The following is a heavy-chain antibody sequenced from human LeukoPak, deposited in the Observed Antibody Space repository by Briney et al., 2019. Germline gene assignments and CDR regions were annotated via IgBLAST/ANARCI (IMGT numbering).Heavy chain of an antibody. CDR1: GYTFTSYG. J-gene: IGHJ6*03. CDR2: ISAYNGNT. D-gene: IGHD5-18*01. Sequence: ASVKVSCKASGYTFTSYGISWVRQAPGQGLEWTGWISAYNGNTNYAQKLQGRVTMTTDTSTSTAYMELRSLRSDDTAVYYCARGAYSYGYHYYYYMDVWGKGTTVTISS. CDR3: ARGAYSYGYHYYYYMDV. V-gene: IGHV1-18*01.